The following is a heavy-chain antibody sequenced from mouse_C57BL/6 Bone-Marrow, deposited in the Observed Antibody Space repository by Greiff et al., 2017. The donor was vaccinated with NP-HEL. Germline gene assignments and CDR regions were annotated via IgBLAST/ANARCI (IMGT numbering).Heavy chain of an antibody. CDR1: GYTFTSYW. Sequence: VQLQQPGAELVRPGSSVKLSCKASGYTFTSYWMDWVKQRPGQGLEWIGNIYPSDSETHYNQKFKDKATLTVDKSSSTAYMQLSSLTSEDSAVYYCARLLLRYYAMDYWGQGTSVTVSS. CDR2: IYPSDSET. CDR3: ARLLLRYYAMDY. D-gene: IGHD1-1*01. V-gene: IGHV1-61*01. J-gene: IGHJ4*01.